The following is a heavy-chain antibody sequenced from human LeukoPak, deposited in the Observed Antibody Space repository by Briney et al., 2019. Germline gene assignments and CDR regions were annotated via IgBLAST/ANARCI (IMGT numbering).Heavy chain of an antibody. CDR1: GGTFSSYA. CDR3: ARDRTGLDAFDI. D-gene: IGHD1-14*01. J-gene: IGHJ3*02. Sequence: ASVKVSCKASGGTFSSYAISWVRQAPGQGLEWMGRIIPILGIANYAQKFQGRVTITADKSTSTAYMELSSLRSEDTAVYYCARDRTGLDAFDIWGQGTMVTVSS. V-gene: IGHV1-69*04. CDR2: IIPILGIA.